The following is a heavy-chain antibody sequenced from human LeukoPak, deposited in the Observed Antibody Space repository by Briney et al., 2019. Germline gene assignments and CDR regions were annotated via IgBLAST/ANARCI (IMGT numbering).Heavy chain of an antibody. CDR1: VCTFSSYA. Sequence: GSSVKVSCKASVCTFSSYAISWVRQAPGQGLAWMGGIIPIFGTANYAQKFQGRVTITADESTSTAYIELSSLRSEDTAVYYCARGATPAMRRYNWFDPWGQGTLVTVSS. D-gene: IGHD2-2*01. CDR2: IIPIFGTA. J-gene: IGHJ5*02. V-gene: IGHV1-69*01. CDR3: ARGATPAMRRYNWFDP.